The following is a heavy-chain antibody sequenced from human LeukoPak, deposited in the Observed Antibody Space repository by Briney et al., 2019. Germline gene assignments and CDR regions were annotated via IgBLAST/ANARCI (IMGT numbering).Heavy chain of an antibody. CDR3: ARGGWYSSSWSPQFDP. Sequence: SETLSLTCAVYGGSFSGYYWSWIRQPPGKGLEWIGEINHSGSTNYNPSLKSRVTISVDTSKNQFSLKLSSVTAADTAVYYCARGGWYSSSWSPQFDPWGQGTLVTVPS. CDR1: GGSFSGYY. J-gene: IGHJ5*02. D-gene: IGHD6-13*01. CDR2: INHSGST. V-gene: IGHV4-34*01.